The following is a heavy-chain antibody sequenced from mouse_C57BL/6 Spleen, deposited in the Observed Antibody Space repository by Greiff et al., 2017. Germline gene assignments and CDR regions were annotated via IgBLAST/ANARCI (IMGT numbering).Heavy chain of an antibody. J-gene: IGHJ4*01. CDR3: ARRGVTGRAMDY. V-gene: IGHV1-50*01. D-gene: IGHD4-1*01. CDR2: IDPSDSYT. Sequence: QVQLQQPGAELVKPGASVKLSCKASGYTFTSYWMQWVKQRPGQGLEWIGEIDPSDSYTNYNQKFKGKATLTVDTASSTAYMQLSSLTSEDSAVYYCARRGVTGRAMDYWGQGTSVTVSS. CDR1: GYTFTSYW.